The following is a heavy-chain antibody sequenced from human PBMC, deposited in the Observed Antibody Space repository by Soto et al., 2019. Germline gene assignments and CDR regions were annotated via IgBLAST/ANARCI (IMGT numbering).Heavy chain of an antibody. Sequence: QLQLQESGSGLVKPSQTLSLPCAVSGGSISSGGYSWSWIRQPPGKGLEWIGYIYHSGSPYYNPSLKRRVTILVDRSKNQFSLKRSSVPAAYMAVYYCARGGVVALGYCGQGTLVTVAS. CDR2: IYHSGSP. CDR3: ARGGVVALGY. V-gene: IGHV4-30-2*01. J-gene: IGHJ4*02. CDR1: GGSISSGGYS. D-gene: IGHD2-15*01.